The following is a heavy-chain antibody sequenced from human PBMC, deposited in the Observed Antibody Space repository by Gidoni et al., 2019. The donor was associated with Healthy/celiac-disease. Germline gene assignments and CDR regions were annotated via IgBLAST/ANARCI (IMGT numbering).Heavy chain of an antibody. D-gene: IGHD2-15*01. Sequence: QVQLVESGGGVVQPGRSLRLSCAASGFTFSSYGVHWVRQAPGKGLEWVAVISYDGSNKYYADSVKGRFTISRDNSKNTLYLQMNSLRAEDTAVYYCVGCSGGSCPGYFQHWGQGTLVTVSS. CDR1: GFTFSSYG. CDR3: VGCSGGSCPGYFQH. J-gene: IGHJ1*01. CDR2: ISYDGSNK. V-gene: IGHV3-30*03.